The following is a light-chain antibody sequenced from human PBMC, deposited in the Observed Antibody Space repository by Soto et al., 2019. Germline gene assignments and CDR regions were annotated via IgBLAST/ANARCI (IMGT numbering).Light chain of an antibody. CDR2: GAT. J-gene: IGKJ1*01. V-gene: IGKV3-20*01. Sequence: EIVLTQSPGTLSLSPGERATLSCRASQSVISTYLAWYQQKPGQAPRLLIYGATSRATGIPDRFSGSGSGTDFTLTISRLEPEDFATYYGQHYNSYSEAFGQGTKVELK. CDR3: QHYNSYSEA. CDR1: QSVISTY.